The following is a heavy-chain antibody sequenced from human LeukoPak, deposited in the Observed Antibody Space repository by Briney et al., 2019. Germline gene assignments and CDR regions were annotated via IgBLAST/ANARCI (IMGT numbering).Heavy chain of an antibody. CDR2: IYHSGST. CDR3: ARLHIYGGNSPYYFDY. V-gene: IGHV4-38-2*01. Sequence: SETLSLTCAVSGYSISSGYYWGWIRQPPGKGLEWIGSIYHSGSTYYNPSLKSRVTISVDTSKNQFSLKLSSVTAADTAVYYCARLHIYGGNSPYYFDYWGQGTLVTVSS. J-gene: IGHJ4*02. CDR1: GYSISSGYY. D-gene: IGHD4-23*01.